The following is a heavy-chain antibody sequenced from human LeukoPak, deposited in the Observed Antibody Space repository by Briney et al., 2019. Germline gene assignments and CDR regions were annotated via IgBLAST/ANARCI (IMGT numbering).Heavy chain of an antibody. CDR2: IKSKTDGGTT. Sequence: GGSLRLSSAVSEFPLSKAWISWVRQAPGKVLEWVGRIKSKTDGGTTDYAAPVKGRFTIPRDDSKNTLYLHMNSLKTEGTAVYYCTSVGFGPYYFDNWGPGSLVTVSS. CDR3: TSVGFGPYYFDN. J-gene: IGHJ4*02. V-gene: IGHV3-15*01. CDR1: EFPLSKAW. D-gene: IGHD3-10*01.